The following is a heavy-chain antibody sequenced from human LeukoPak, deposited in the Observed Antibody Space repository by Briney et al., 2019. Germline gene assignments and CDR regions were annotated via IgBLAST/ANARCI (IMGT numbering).Heavy chain of an antibody. CDR2: IGGSGSGYST. D-gene: IGHD2-8*01. J-gene: IGHJ3*02. V-gene: IGHV3-23*01. CDR1: GFTFSSYA. Sequence: GGSLRLSCAASGFTFSSYAMSWVRQAPGKGLEWVSSIGGSGSGYSTYYADSVKGRFTISRDTSKNTLYLQMNSLRAEDTAVYYCAKDHCTNGVCYVPDAFDIWGQGTMVTVSS. CDR3: AKDHCTNGVCYVPDAFDI.